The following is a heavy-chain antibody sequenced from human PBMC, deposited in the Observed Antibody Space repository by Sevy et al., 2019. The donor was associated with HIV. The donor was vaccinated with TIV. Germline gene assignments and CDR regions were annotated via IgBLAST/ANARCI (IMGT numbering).Heavy chain of an antibody. CDR2: IWYDGSNK. Sequence: GGSLRLSCAASGFTFSSYGMLWVRQAPGKGLEWVAVIWYDGSNKYYADSVKGRFTISRDNSKNTLYLQMNSLRAEDTAVYYCAKDLREVRSSSSYMDVWGKGTTVTVSS. CDR1: GFTFSSYG. D-gene: IGHD6-13*01. CDR3: AKDLREVRSSSSYMDV. V-gene: IGHV3-33*06. J-gene: IGHJ6*03.